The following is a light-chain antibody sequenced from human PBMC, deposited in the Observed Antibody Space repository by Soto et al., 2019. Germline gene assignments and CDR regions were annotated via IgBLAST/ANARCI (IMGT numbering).Light chain of an antibody. V-gene: IGKV3-20*01. CDR1: QTISSSY. CDR2: SAS. Sequence: EIVLTQSPGTLSLSPGERATLSCRASQTISSSYLAWYQQKPGQAPRLLISSASSRATGIPDRFSGSGSGTDFTLTISSLEPEDFAVYFCQQYGSSPYTFGQGTKLEIK. J-gene: IGKJ2*01. CDR3: QQYGSSPYT.